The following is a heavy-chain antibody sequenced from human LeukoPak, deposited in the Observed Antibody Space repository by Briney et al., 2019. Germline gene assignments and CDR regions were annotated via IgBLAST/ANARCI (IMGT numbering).Heavy chain of an antibody. J-gene: IGHJ4*02. D-gene: IGHD2-2*01. CDR3: ARGGRVPAAPIYFDY. V-gene: IGHV3-30-3*01. Sequence: RSLRLSCAASGFTFSSYAMHWVRQAPGKGLEWVAVISYDGSNKYYADSVKGRFTISRDNSKNTMYRQMNSLRAEDTAVYYCARGGRVPAAPIYFDYWGQGTLVTVSS. CDR2: ISYDGSNK. CDR1: GFTFSSYA.